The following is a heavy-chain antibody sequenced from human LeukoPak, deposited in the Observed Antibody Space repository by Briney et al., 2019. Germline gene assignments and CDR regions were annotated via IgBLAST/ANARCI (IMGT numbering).Heavy chain of an antibody. V-gene: IGHV3-23*01. CDR1: GFTFSRYA. Sequence: GGSLRLSCAASGFTFSRYAMSWVRQAPGKGLEWVSAISGSGGSTYYADSVKGRFTISRDNSKNTLYLQMNSLRAEDTAVYYCAKDYDILTGYSFDYWGQGTLVTVSS. J-gene: IGHJ4*02. CDR3: AKDYDILTGYSFDY. CDR2: ISGSGGST. D-gene: IGHD3-9*01.